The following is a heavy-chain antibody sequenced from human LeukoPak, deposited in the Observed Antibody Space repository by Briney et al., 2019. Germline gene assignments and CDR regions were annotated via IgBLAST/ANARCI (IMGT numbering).Heavy chain of an antibody. V-gene: IGHV4-4*02. CDR2: VYYSGGT. Sequence: SGTLSLTCAVSGGSISSSNWWSWVRQPPGKGLEWIGSVYYSGGTYYNPSLKSRVTMSVDKSKNQFSLQLNSVTPEDTAVYYCVCGGGSFDYWGQGTLVTVSS. CDR3: VCGGGSFDY. D-gene: IGHD2-21*01. J-gene: IGHJ4*02. CDR1: GGSISSSNW.